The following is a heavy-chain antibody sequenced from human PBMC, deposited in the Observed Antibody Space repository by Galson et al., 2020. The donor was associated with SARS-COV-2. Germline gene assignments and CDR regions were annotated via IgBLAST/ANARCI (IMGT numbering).Heavy chain of an antibody. CDR2: ISAYNGNT. J-gene: IGHJ6*03. V-gene: IGHV1-18*01. D-gene: IGHD3-3*01. CDR3: ARWFGVVIILHCYCYMDG. Sequence: ASVKVSCKASGYTFTSYGISWVRQAPGQGLEWMGWISAYNGNTNYAQKLQGRVTMTTDTSTSTAYMELRSLRSDDTAVYYCARWFGVVIILHCYCYMDGWGKGTTVTVA. CDR1: GYTFTSYG.